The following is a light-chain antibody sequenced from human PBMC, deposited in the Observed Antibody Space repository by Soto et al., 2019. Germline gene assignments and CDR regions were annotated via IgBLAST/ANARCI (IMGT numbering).Light chain of an antibody. V-gene: IGKV3-11*01. CDR2: DAS. CDR3: QKRNNWPSFT. J-gene: IGKJ4*01. CDR1: QSVSTY. Sequence: EIVMTQSPATLSLSPGERATLSCRASQSVSTYLAWYQQRPGQAPRLLIYDASNRATGIPPRFSGSGSGTDFTLTISSLEPEDFAVYYCQKRNNWPSFTFGGGTKVDIK.